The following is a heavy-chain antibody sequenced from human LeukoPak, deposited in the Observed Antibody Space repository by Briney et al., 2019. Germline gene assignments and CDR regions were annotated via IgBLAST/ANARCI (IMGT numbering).Heavy chain of an antibody. J-gene: IGHJ5*02. CDR3: ARDRAGPPDPFDP. V-gene: IGHV1-18*01. CDR1: GYTFTSYG. Sequence: GASVKVSCKASGYTFTSYGISWARQAPGHGLERMGWISAYNGNTNYAQKLQGRVTMTTDTSTSTAYMELRSLRSDDTAVYYCARDRAGPPDPFDPWGQGTLVTVSS. D-gene: IGHD1-14*01. CDR2: ISAYNGNT.